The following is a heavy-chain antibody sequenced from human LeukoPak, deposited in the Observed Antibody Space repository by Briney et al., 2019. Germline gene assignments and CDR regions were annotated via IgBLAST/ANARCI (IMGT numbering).Heavy chain of an antibody. D-gene: IGHD3-3*01. V-gene: IGHV4-39*01. CDR2: IYYSGST. CDR1: GGSISSTSYY. J-gene: IGHJ3*02. Sequence: SGTLSLTCTVSGGSISSTSYYWGWIRQPPGKGLEWIGSIYYSGSTYYNPSLKSRVTISVDTSKNQFSLKVSSVTAADTAVYYCARQSPRAIFGVLTPSRYFDIWGQGTMVTVSS. CDR3: ARQSPRAIFGVLTPSRYFDI.